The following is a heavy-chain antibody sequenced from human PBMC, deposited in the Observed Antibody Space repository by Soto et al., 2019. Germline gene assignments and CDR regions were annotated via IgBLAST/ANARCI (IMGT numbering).Heavy chain of an antibody. V-gene: IGHV4-31*03. CDR2: IYYSGST. CDR1: GGSIRSGGYY. D-gene: IGHD2-2*01. CDR3: ASIVVPAAPFDY. Sequence: SETLSLTCTVSGGSIRSGGYYWSWIRQHPGKGLEWIGYIYYSGSTYYNPSLKSRVTISVDTSKNQFSLKLSSVTAADTAVYYCASIVVPAAPFDYWGQGTLVTVSS. J-gene: IGHJ4*02.